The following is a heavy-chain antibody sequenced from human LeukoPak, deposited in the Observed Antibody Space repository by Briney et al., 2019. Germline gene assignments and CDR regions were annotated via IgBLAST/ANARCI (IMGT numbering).Heavy chain of an antibody. J-gene: IGHJ3*02. CDR3: ASRGSGWYVAFDI. D-gene: IGHD6-19*01. CDR1: GYTFTSYA. Sequence: EASVKVSCKASGYTFTSYAMNWVRQAPGQGLEWMGWINTNTGNPAYAQGFTGRFVFSLDTSVSTAYLQISSLKAEDTAVYYCASRGSGWYVAFDIWGQGTVVTVSS. CDR2: INTNTGNP. V-gene: IGHV7-4-1*02.